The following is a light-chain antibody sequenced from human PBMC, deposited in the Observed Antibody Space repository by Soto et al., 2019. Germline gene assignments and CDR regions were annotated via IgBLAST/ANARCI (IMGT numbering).Light chain of an antibody. V-gene: IGKV3-11*01. CDR2: DAS. CDR3: QQRHNWPIT. Sequence: IVLTQSPATLSLSPGERATLSCRASQRVSSYLAWYQQRPGQAPRRLIYDASSRATGIPARFSGGGSGTDFTLTISSLEPEDFGVYYCQQRHNWPITFGQGTRLEIK. J-gene: IGKJ5*01. CDR1: QRVSSY.